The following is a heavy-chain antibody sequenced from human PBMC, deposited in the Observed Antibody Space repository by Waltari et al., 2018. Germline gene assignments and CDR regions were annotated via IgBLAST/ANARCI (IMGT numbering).Heavy chain of an antibody. CDR2: ISGRGGST. CDR3: AKDPGLYYFDY. Sequence: EVQLLESGGGLVQPGGSLRLSCAASGFTFSSYAMSWVRQAPGKWLEWVSAISGRGGSTYYADSVKGRFTISRDNSKNTRYLQMNSLRAEDTAVYYCAKDPGLYYFDYWGQGTLVTVSS. J-gene: IGHJ4*02. V-gene: IGHV3-23*01. CDR1: GFTFSSYA.